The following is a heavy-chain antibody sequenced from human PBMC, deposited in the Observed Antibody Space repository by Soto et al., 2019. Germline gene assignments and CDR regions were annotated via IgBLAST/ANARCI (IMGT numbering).Heavy chain of an antibody. Sequence: SETLSLTCTVSGGSISSSSYYWGWIRQPPGKGLEWIGSIYYSGSTYYNPSLKSRVTISVDTSKNQFSLKLSSVTAADTAVYYCARLNGITMVRGVPFDYWGQGTLVTVSS. D-gene: IGHD3-10*01. CDR2: IYYSGST. CDR3: ARLNGITMVRGVPFDY. CDR1: GGSISSSSYY. V-gene: IGHV4-39*01. J-gene: IGHJ4*02.